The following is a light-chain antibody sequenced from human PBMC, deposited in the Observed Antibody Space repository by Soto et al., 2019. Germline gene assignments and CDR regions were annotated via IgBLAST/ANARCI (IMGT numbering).Light chain of an antibody. Sequence: EVVLTQSPGTLSLSPGERATLSCRASQSVTSSYLAWYQQKPGQAPRLLIYAASSRATGIPDRFSGSGSGTDFTLSISRLEPEDFAVYYCQHSGSSVTWTFGQGTKVEIK. CDR3: QHSGSSVTWT. CDR2: AAS. V-gene: IGKV3-20*01. J-gene: IGKJ1*01. CDR1: QSVTSSY.